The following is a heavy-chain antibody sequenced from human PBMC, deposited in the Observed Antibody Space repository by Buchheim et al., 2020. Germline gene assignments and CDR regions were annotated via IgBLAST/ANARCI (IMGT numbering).Heavy chain of an antibody. CDR1: GFTFSDYG. J-gene: IGHJ6*02. D-gene: IGHD2-21*01. CDR3: ARDGQAIPLDV. Sequence: QVQLVESGGGVVQPGKSLRLSCAASGFTFSDYGMHWVRQAPGKGLEWVAVIWNDGSNQYYADSVKGRFTISRDISKNTVYLQMNSLRAEDTAVYYCARDGQAIPLDVWGQGTT. CDR2: IWNDGSNQ. V-gene: IGHV3-33*01.